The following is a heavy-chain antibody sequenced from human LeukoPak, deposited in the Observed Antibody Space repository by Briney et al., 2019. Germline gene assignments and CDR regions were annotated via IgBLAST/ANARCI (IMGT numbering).Heavy chain of an antibody. D-gene: IGHD6-19*01. Sequence: GESLKISCKGSGYSFTSYWIGWVRQMPGKGLEWMGIIYPGDSDTRYSPSFQGQVTISADKSISTAYLQWSSLKASDTAMYYCARHVKVAGISYYYYYMDVWGKGTTVTVSS. CDR2: IYPGDSDT. V-gene: IGHV5-51*01. CDR3: ARHVKVAGISYYYYYMDV. J-gene: IGHJ6*03. CDR1: GYSFTSYW.